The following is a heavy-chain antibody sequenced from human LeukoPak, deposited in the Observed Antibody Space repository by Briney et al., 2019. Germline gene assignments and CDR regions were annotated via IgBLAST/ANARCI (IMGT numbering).Heavy chain of an antibody. CDR3: ARAWFYYGSGMDV. CDR1: GFTFSSYE. CDR2: ISSSDSTI. V-gene: IGHV3-48*03. D-gene: IGHD3-10*01. J-gene: IGHJ6*04. Sequence: GGSLRLSCAASGFTFSSYEMNWVRQAPGKGLEWVSYISSSDSTIYYADSVKGRFTVSRDNAKNSLYLQMNSLRAEDMAIYYCARAWFYYGSGMDVWGKGTTVTISA.